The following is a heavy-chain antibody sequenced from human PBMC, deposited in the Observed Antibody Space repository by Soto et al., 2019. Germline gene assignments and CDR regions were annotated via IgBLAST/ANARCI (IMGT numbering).Heavy chain of an antibody. CDR2: IWYDGSNK. V-gene: IGHV3-33*01. Sequence: GGSLRLSCAASGFTFSSYGMHWVRQAPGKGLEWVAVIWYDGSNKYYADSVKGRFTISRDNSKNTLYLQMNSLRAEDTAVYYCARSAAGASSGSYTPPDYWGQGTLVTVSS. CDR1: GFTFSSYG. CDR3: ARSAAGASSGSYTPPDY. D-gene: IGHD1-26*01. J-gene: IGHJ4*02.